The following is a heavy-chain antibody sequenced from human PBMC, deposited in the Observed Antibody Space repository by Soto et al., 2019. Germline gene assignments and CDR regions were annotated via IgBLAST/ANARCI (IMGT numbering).Heavy chain of an antibody. J-gene: IGHJ6*02. CDR1: GFIFSNYY. V-gene: IGHV3-11*01. Sequence: GGSLRLSCAASGFIFSNYYISWIRQAPGKGLEWVSYISASGTDIYYADSVKGRFTISRDNAKNSLYLQMNSLTAEDTAVYYCARGRYGLDVWGQGTTVTVSS. CDR2: ISASGTDI. CDR3: ARGRYGLDV.